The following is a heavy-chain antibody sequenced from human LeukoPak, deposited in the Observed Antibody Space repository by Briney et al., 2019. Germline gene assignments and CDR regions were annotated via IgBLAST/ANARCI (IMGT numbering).Heavy chain of an antibody. V-gene: IGHV3-74*01. CDR3: TRPESSSSLACDH. CDR1: GFTFSSSW. CDR2: INSDGSTT. D-gene: IGHD2-2*01. Sequence: EGSLRLSCAASGFTFSSSWMHWVRQAPGKGLVWVSRINSDGSTTNYADSVKGRFIISRDNAKNTLYLQMNSLRAEDTAVYYCTRPESSSSLACDHWGQGTLVTVSS. J-gene: IGHJ4*02.